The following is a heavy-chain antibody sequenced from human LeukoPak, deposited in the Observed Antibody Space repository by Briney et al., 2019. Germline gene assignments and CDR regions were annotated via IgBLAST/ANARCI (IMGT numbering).Heavy chain of an antibody. V-gene: IGHV1-18*01. D-gene: IGHD2-2*01. CDR2: ISAYNGNT. CDR1: GCTFTSYG. J-gene: IGHJ4*02. CDR3: ARDLPPYCSSTSCPRAY. Sequence: ASVKVSCKASGCTFTSYGISWVRQAPGQGLEWMGWISAYNGNTNYAQKLQGRVTMTTDTSTSTAYMELRSLRSDDTAVYYCARDLPPYCSSTSCPRAYWGQGTLVTVSS.